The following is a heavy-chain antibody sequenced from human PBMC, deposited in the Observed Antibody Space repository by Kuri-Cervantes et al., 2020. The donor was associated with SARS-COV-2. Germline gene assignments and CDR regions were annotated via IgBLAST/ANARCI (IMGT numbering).Heavy chain of an antibody. Sequence: ASVKVSCKASGYTFTSYGISWVRQAPGQGLEWMGWISAYNGNTNYAQKLQGRVTTTTDTSTSTAYMELRSLRSDDTAVYYCTRPRQGNWRNDADYWGQGTLVTVSS. D-gene: IGHD1-1*01. CDR2: ISAYNGNT. CDR3: TRPRQGNWRNDADY. J-gene: IGHJ4*02. V-gene: IGHV1-18*01. CDR1: GYTFTSYG.